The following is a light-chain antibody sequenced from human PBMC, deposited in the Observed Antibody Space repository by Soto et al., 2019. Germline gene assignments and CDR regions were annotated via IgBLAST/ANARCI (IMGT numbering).Light chain of an antibody. CDR3: SSYAVSSTGV. V-gene: IGLV2-23*01. J-gene: IGLJ3*02. Sequence: QSALTQPASVSGSPGQSITISCTGTSSDVGSYNLVSWYQQHPGKAPKLMIYEGSKRPSGVSNRFSGSKSGNTASLTISGLKAEEEANYSSSSYAVSSTGVFGGGTKLTVL. CDR1: SSDVGSYNL. CDR2: EGS.